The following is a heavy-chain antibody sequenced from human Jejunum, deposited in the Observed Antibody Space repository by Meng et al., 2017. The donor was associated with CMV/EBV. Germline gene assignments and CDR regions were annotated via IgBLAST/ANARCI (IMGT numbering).Heavy chain of an antibody. Sequence: QVQLQESGPGMVKPPETLSLTCTVSGGSISDYYWSWIRQPAGKGLEWIGRIYSNGATNYNPSLKSRVTMSVDTSKNQFSLKLSSVTAADTAVYFCARDMHREVVIQDYWGQGTLVTVSS. CDR1: GGSISDYY. CDR2: IYSNGAT. CDR3: ARDMHREVVIQDY. J-gene: IGHJ4*02. D-gene: IGHD3-10*01. V-gene: IGHV4-4*07.